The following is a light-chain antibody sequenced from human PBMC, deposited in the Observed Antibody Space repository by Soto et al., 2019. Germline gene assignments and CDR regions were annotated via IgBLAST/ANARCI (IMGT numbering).Light chain of an antibody. CDR3: QQSTKWLP. CDR1: QRGSTY. V-gene: IGKV3-11*01. J-gene: IGKJ3*01. Sequence: EIVLTQSPATLSLSPGERATLSCRASQRGSTYLAWYQHKPGQAPRLLINGASTRDTGIPVRFTGSGSGTDFTLTINSIETEDFAVYYCQQSTKWLPLGPGTKVDIK. CDR2: GAS.